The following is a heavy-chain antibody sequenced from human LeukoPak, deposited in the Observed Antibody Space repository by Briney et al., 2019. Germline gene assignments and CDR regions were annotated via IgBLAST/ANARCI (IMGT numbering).Heavy chain of an antibody. V-gene: IGHV3-23*01. CDR3: ATLYYYDSSGYHDY. D-gene: IGHD3-22*01. Sequence: QAGGSLRLSCAASGFTFSGYAMSWVRQAPGKGLEWVSAISGSGGSTYYADSVKGRFTISRDNSKNTLYLQMNSLRAEDTAVYYCATLYYYDSSGYHDYWGQGTLVTVSS. CDR2: ISGSGGST. J-gene: IGHJ4*02. CDR1: GFTFSGYA.